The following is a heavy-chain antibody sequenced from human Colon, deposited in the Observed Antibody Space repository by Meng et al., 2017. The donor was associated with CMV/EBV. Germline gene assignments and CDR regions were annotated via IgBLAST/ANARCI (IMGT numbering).Heavy chain of an antibody. Sequence: LQLQESGPGLLKPSETLSLTCTVSGGSISSSTYYWGWIRQTPGKGLEWIGNIYYSGYTYYNPSLKSRLTISVDTSKNQFSLKLTSVTAADTAVYYCATDYGDYYFDRWGQGTLVTVSS. CDR3: ATDYGDYYFDR. V-gene: IGHV4-39*07. CDR2: IYYSGYT. CDR1: GGSISSSTYY. D-gene: IGHD4-17*01. J-gene: IGHJ4*02.